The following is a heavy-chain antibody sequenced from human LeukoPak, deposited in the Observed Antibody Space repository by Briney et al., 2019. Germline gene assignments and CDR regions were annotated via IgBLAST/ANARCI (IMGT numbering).Heavy chain of an antibody. Sequence: PGGSLSLSCAASGFTFSSYGMHWVRQAPGKGLEWVAVISYDGSNKYYADSVKGRFTISRDNSKNTLYLQMSSLRAEDTAVYYCAKDYSDSSGYFRVPHVFDFWGQGTLVTVSS. D-gene: IGHD3-22*01. CDR3: AKDYSDSSGYFRVPHVFDF. J-gene: IGHJ4*02. V-gene: IGHV3-30*18. CDR2: ISYDGSNK. CDR1: GFTFSSYG.